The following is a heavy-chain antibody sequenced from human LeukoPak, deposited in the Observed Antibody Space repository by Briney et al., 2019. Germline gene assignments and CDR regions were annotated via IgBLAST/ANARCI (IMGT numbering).Heavy chain of an antibody. D-gene: IGHD5-24*01. CDR3: ARGRSWVEMATILGY. CDR2: IWYDGSNK. V-gene: IGHV3-33*08. J-gene: IGHJ4*02. Sequence: AGGSLRLSCAASGFTFSSYGMHWVRQAPGKGLEWVAVIWYDGSNKYYADSVKGRFTISRDNSKNTLYLQMNSLRAEDTAVYYCARGRSWVEMATILGYWGQGTLVTVSS. CDR1: GFTFSSYG.